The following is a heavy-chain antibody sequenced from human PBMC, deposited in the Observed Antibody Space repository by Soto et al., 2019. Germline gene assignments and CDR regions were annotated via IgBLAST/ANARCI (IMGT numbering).Heavy chain of an antibody. CDR2: ISYDGSNK. D-gene: IGHD1-26*01. CDR1: GFTFSSYG. CDR3: AKEGGSYPFDY. J-gene: IGHJ4*02. V-gene: IGHV3-30*18. Sequence: GSLRLSCAASGFTFSSYGMHWVRQAPGKGLEWVAVISYDGSNKYYADSVKGRFTISRDNSKNTLYLQMNSLRAEDTAVYYCAKEGGSYPFDYWGQGTLVTVSS.